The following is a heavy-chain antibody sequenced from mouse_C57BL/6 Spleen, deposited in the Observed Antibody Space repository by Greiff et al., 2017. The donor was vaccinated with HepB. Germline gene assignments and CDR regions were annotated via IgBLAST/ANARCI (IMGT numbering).Heavy chain of an antibody. CDR3: SRGRYYGSSNYAMDY. V-gene: IGHV5-16*01. D-gene: IGHD1-1*01. J-gene: IGHJ4*01. Sequence: EVHLVESEGGLVQPGSSMKLSCTASGFTFSDYYMAWVRQVPEKGLEWVANINYDGSSTYYLDSLKSRFIISRDNAKNILYLQMSSLKSEDTATYYCSRGRYYGSSNYAMDYWGQGTSVTVSS. CDR2: INYDGSST. CDR1: GFTFSDYY.